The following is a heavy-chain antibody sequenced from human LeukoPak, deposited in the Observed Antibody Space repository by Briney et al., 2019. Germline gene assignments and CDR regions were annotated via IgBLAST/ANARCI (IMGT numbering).Heavy chain of an antibody. D-gene: IGHD6-13*01. CDR3: ARPSNTGYSSSWYLSPIDY. Sequence: ASVKVSCKASGYTFNSYYIHWVRQAPGQGLEWMGIINPSGGITSYAQKFQGRVTMTRDTSTSTVYMELSSLRSEDTAVYYCARPSNTGYSSSWYLSPIDYWGQGTLVTVSS. CDR1: GYTFNSYY. J-gene: IGHJ4*02. CDR2: INPSGGIT. V-gene: IGHV1-46*02.